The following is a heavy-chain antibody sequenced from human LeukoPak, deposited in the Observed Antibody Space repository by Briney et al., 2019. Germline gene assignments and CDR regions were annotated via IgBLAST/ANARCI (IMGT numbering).Heavy chain of an antibody. D-gene: IGHD3-22*01. Sequence: SETLSLTCTVSGGSISSRSYYWGWIRQPPGKGLEWIGSIYYSGSTYYNPSLQSRVTISVDTSKNQFSLKLSSVTAADTAVYYCARSGTYYYDSSGYYWGQGTLVTVSS. CDR2: IYYSGST. CDR3: ARSGTYYYDSSGYY. CDR1: GGSISSRSYY. V-gene: IGHV4-39*01. J-gene: IGHJ4*02.